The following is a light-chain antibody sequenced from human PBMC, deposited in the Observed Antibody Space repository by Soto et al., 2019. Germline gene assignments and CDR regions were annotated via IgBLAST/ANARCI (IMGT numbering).Light chain of an antibody. J-gene: IGLJ2*01. V-gene: IGLV1-44*01. CDR3: AAWDDSLNGPVV. CDR1: SSNIGGNT. CDR2: SNS. Sequence: QSVLTQPPSASGTPGQRVTISCSGSSSNIGGNTVNWYQQLPGTAPKLLIYSNSQRPSGVPDRFSGSKSGTSASLAISGLQSEDEADYYCAAWDDSLNGPVVFGGGTKVTVL.